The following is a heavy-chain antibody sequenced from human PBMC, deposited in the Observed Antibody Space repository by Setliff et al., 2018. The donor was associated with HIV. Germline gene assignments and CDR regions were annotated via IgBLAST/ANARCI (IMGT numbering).Heavy chain of an antibody. CDR3: ARDASPSGSYSNWFDP. J-gene: IGHJ5*02. V-gene: IGHV1-24*01. D-gene: IGHD1-26*01. Sequence: ASVKVSCKVSGYTLTELSMHWVRQAPGKGLEWMGGFDPEDGETIYAQKFQGRVTMTEDTSTSTAYMELRSLRSDDTAVYYCARDASPSGSYSNWFDPWGQGTLVTVSS. CDR2: FDPEDGET. CDR1: GYTLTELS.